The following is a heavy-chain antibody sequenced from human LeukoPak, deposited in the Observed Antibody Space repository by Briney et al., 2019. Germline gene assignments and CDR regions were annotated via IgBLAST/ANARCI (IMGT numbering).Heavy chain of an antibody. CDR2: ISSSGSTI. D-gene: IGHD3-3*01. CDR1: GFTFSDYY. J-gene: IGHJ6*03. V-gene: IGHV3-11*04. Sequence: GGSLRLSCAASGFTFSDYYMSWIRQAPGKGLDWVSYISSSGSTIYYADSVKGRFTISRDNAKNSLYLQMNSLRAEDTAVYYCARVPPYDFWSGYYYYYYMDVWDKGTTVTVSS. CDR3: ARVPPYDFWSGYYYYYYMDV.